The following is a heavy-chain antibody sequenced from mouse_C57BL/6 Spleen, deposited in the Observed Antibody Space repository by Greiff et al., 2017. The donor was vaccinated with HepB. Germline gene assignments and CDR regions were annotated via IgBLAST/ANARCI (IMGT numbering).Heavy chain of an antibody. CDR1: GFNIKDDY. D-gene: IGHD2-4*01. Sequence: EVKLMESGAELVRPGASVKLSCTASGFNIKDDYMHWVKQRPEQGLEWIGWIDPENGDTEYASKFQGKATITADTSSNTAYLQLSSLTSEDTAVYYCTTGYYDYPSYAMDYWGQGTSVTVSS. CDR3: TTGYYDYPSYAMDY. V-gene: IGHV14-4*01. CDR2: IDPENGDT. J-gene: IGHJ4*01.